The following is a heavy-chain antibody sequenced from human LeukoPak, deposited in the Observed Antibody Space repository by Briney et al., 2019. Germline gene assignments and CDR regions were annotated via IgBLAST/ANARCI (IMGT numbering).Heavy chain of an antibody. J-gene: IGHJ3*02. CDR2: IYNSEST. CDR1: GCSISSFY. D-gene: IGHD2-15*01. V-gene: IGHV4-59*08. CDR3: ARHCSGGSCPLSFDAFDI. Sequence: PSETLSLTCTVSGCSISSFYWSWIRQPPGKGLEWIGYIYNSESTNYNPSLKSGVTISVDTSKNQFSLMLTSVTASDTAVYYCARHCSGGSCPLSFDAFDIWGQGTMVTVSS.